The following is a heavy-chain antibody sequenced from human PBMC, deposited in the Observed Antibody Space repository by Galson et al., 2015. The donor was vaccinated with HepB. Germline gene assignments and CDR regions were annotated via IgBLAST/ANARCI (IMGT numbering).Heavy chain of an antibody. CDR2: IIPILGIA. CDR1: GGTFSSYA. J-gene: IGHJ6*03. V-gene: IGHV1-69*10. D-gene: IGHD6-19*01. CDR3: ARVVAVAGTYYYYYMDV. Sequence: SVKVSCKASGGTFSSYAISWVRQAPGQGLEWMGGIIPILGIANYAQKFQGRVTITADKSTSTAYMELSSLRSEDTAVYCCARVVAVAGTYYYYYMDVWGKGTTVTVSS.